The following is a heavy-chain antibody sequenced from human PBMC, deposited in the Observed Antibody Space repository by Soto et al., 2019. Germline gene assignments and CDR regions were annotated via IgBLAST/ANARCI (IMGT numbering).Heavy chain of an antibody. J-gene: IGHJ4*02. CDR2: INPSGGNT. V-gene: IGHV1-46*01. Sequence: QVQLVQSGAEVKKPGASVKVSCKASGYTFTSYYMHWVRQAPGQGLEWMGIINPSGGNTNYAQKLQGRVTMTTDTSTSTAYMELRSLRSDDTAVYYCARVVDTAGHDYWGQGTLVTVSS. CDR1: GYTFTSYY. D-gene: IGHD5-18*01. CDR3: ARVVDTAGHDY.